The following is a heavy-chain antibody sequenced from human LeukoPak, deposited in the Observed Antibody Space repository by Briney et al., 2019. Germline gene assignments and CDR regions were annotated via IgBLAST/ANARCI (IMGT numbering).Heavy chain of an antibody. CDR1: GGTFSSYA. CDR3: ARGAQWLLSSPLDY. J-gene: IGHJ4*02. CDR2: IIPIFGTA. V-gene: IGHV1-69*05. Sequence: SVKVSCKASGGTFSSYAISWVRQAPGQGLEWMGGIIPIFGTANYAQKFQGRVTMTRDMSTSTVYMELSSLRSEDTAVYYCARGAQWLLSSPLDYWGQGTLVTVSS. D-gene: IGHD6-19*01.